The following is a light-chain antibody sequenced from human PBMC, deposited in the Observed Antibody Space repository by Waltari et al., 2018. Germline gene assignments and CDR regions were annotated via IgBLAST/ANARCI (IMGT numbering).Light chain of an antibody. Sequence: SYELTQPPSVSVSPGQTARITCSGDALPKQYGYWYQKKAGQAPVLVIKKDSERPSGTPERFSGSSSGSAGTLTITGVQAEDEADYYCQSTDSNGTYLYVFGSGTKVTVL. CDR3: QSTDSNGTYLYV. J-gene: IGLJ1*01. CDR2: KDS. V-gene: IGLV3-25*03. CDR1: ALPKQY.